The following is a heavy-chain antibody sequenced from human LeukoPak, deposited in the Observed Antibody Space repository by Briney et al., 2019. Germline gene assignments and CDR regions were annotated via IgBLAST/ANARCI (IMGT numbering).Heavy chain of an antibody. CDR1: GFTFSSYG. Sequence: GGSLRLSCAASGFTFSSYGMSWVRQAPGKGLEWVSAISGSGGSTYYADSVKGRFTISRDNSKNTLYLQMNSLRAEDTAVYYCAKGRRGYYDGQYFQHWGQGTLVTVSS. D-gene: IGHD3-22*01. J-gene: IGHJ1*01. CDR2: ISGSGGST. V-gene: IGHV3-23*01. CDR3: AKGRRGYYDGQYFQH.